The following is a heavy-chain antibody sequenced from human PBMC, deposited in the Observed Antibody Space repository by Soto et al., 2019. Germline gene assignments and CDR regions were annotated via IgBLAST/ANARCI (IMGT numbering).Heavy chain of an antibody. D-gene: IGHD1-26*01. V-gene: IGHV3-21*04. J-gene: IGHJ6*02. CDR1: GFTFRSYS. CDR2: ISSTSSYI. Sequence: EVRLVESGGGLVKPGGSLRLSCAAPGFTFRSYSMNWVRQAPGKGLGWVSSISSTSSYIYYADSVKGRFTISRDNAKNALLLEMNSLRAEDTAVYYCARDQAVGCVHGMDVWGQGTTVTVSS. CDR3: ARDQAVGCVHGMDV.